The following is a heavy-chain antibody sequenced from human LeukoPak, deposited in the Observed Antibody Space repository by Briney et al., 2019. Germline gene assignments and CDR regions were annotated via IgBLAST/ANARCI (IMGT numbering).Heavy chain of an antibody. V-gene: IGHV4-4*02. CDR2: IYHSGST. CDR1: GGSISSSNW. J-gene: IGHJ5*02. CDR3: ARRSVVPAAPFDP. Sequence: SETLSLTCAVSGGSISSSNWWSWVRQPPGKGLEWIGEIYHSGSTNYNPSLKSRVTISVDTSKNQFSLKLSSVTAADTAVYYCARRSVVPAAPFDPWGQGTLVTVSS. D-gene: IGHD2-2*01.